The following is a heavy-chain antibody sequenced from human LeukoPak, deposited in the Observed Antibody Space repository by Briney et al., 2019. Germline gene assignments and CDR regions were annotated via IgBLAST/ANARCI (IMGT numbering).Heavy chain of an antibody. J-gene: IGHJ4*02. V-gene: IGHV4-59*01. CDR3: ARGRFGELYG. D-gene: IGHD3-10*01. CDR1: GGSISSYY. Sequence: SETLSLTCTVSGGSISSYYWSWIRQPPGKGLEWIGYIYYSGSTNYNPSHKSRVTISVDTSKNQFSLKLSSVTAADTAVYYCARGRFGELYGWGQGTLVTVSS. CDR2: IYYSGST.